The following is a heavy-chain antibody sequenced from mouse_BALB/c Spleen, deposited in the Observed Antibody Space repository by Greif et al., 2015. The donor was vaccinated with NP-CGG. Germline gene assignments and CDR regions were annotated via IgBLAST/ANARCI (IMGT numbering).Heavy chain of an antibody. CDR1: GFNIKDYY. D-gene: IGHD1-1*01. Sequence: EVQLQESGAELVRSGASVKLSCTASGFNIKDYYMHWVKQRPEQGLEWIGWIDPENGDTEYAPKFQGKATMTADTSSNTAYLQLSSLTSEDTAVYYCNKNYYGSSSYYFDYWGQGTTLTVSS. CDR3: NKNYYGSSSYYFDY. V-gene: IGHV14-4*02. J-gene: IGHJ2*01. CDR2: IDPENGDT.